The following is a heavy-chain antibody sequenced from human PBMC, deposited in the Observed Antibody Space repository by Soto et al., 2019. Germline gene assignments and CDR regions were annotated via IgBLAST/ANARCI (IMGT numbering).Heavy chain of an antibody. CDR1: GYTFANFG. V-gene: IGHV1-18*01. D-gene: IGHD1-7*01. CDR3: AREGWNYPQYGMDF. J-gene: IGHJ6*02. Sequence: GSVKVSCKASGYTFANFGLSWVRQAPGQGLEWVGWISAYNGQTYYAQKLQGRVTVTIDTSTSTAYMELRSLRSDDTVVYYCAREGWNYPQYGMDFWGQGTTVPVSS. CDR2: ISAYNGQT.